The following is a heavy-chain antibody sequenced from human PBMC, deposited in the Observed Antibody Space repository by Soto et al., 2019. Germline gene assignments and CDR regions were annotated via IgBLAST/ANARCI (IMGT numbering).Heavy chain of an antibody. D-gene: IGHD2-2*01. CDR3: ARVRCSSTSCYYGWFDP. CDR1: GGSISSGGYY. J-gene: IGHJ5*02. CDR2: IYYSGST. Sequence: PSETLSLTCTVSGGSISSGGYYWSWIRQHPGKGLEWIGYIYYSGSTYYNPSLKSRVTISVDTSKSQFSLKLSSVTAADTAVYYCARVRCSSTSCYYGWFDPWGQGTLVTVSS. V-gene: IGHV4-31*03.